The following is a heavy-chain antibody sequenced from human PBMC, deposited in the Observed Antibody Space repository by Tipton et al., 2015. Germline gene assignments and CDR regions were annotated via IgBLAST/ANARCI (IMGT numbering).Heavy chain of an antibody. CDR2: IGRRGRTM. J-gene: IGHJ4*02. Sequence: GSLRLSCAASGFTFTNYDMNWIRQAPGKGLGWVSSIGRRGRTMYYADSVRGRFTISRDNTRNSLYLQMNSLRAEDTAVYYCGRGVDYWGQGTLVIVSS. V-gene: IGHV3-11*01. CDR1: GFTFTNYD. CDR3: GRGVDY.